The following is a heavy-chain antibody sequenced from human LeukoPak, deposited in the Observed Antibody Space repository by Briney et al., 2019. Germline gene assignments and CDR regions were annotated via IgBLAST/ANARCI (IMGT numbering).Heavy chain of an antibody. D-gene: IGHD6-13*01. Sequence: GGSLRLSCAASGFTFSSYWMNWVRQAPGKGLVWVSRINSDGSSTSYADSVKGRFTISRDNAKNTLYLQMNSLRAEDTAVYYCARDHEGIAAAGTVDYWGQGTLVTVSS. CDR2: INSDGSST. J-gene: IGHJ4*02. V-gene: IGHV3-74*01. CDR1: GFTFSSYW. CDR3: ARDHEGIAAAGTVDY.